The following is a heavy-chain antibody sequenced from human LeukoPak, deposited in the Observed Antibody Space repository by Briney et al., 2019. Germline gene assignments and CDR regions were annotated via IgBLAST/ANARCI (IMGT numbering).Heavy chain of an antibody. D-gene: IGHD6-19*01. CDR1: GGSISSYY. V-gene: IGHV4-59*01. J-gene: IGHJ5*02. CDR3: ARDRGQWLLNWFDP. Sequence: PSETLSLTRTVSGGSISSYYWSWIRQPPGKGLEWIGYIYYSGSTNYNPSLKSRVTISVDTFKNQFSLKLSSVTAADTAVYYCARDRGQWLLNWFDPWGQGTLVTVSS. CDR2: IYYSGST.